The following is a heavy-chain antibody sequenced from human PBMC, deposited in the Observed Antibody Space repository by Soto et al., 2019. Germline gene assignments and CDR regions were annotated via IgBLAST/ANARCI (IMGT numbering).Heavy chain of an antibody. V-gene: IGHV3-30*18. CDR2: ISYDGITK. CDR3: AKDSYYYESSGFYYASYFDS. D-gene: IGHD3-22*01. J-gene: IGHJ4*02. CDR1: GFTFSRSA. Sequence: LILSCAASGFTFSRSAMHWVRQAPGKGLEWVALISYDGITKSSADSVKGRFTISRDNSKNTLYLQMNNLRAEDTAVYYCAKDSYYYESSGFYYASYFDSWGQGALVTVSS.